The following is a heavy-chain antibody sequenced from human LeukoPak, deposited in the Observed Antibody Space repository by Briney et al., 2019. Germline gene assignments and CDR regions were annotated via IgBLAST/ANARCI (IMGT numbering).Heavy chain of an antibody. J-gene: IGHJ6*03. CDR1: GFTVSSNY. V-gene: IGHV3-23*01. Sequence: PGGSLRLSCAASGFTVSSNYMSWVRQAPGKGLEWVSGISGSGGRTYYADSVKGRFTISRDNSKNTLYLQMNSLRADDTAVYYCAKDAVTALAGYYYYMDVWGKGTMVTVSS. D-gene: IGHD6-19*01. CDR3: AKDAVTALAGYYYYMDV. CDR2: ISGSGGRT.